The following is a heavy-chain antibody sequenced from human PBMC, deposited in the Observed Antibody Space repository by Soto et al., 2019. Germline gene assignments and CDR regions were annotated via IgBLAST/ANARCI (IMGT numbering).Heavy chain of an antibody. Sequence: GGSLRLSCAASGFTFSSYGMHWVRQAPGKGLEWVAVISYDGSNKYYADSVKGRFTISRDNSKNTLYLQMNSLRAEDTAVYYCAKGSAVRGSSLQDYFDYWGQGTLVTVSS. CDR2: ISYDGSNK. CDR1: GFTFSSYG. CDR3: AKGSAVRGSSLQDYFDY. J-gene: IGHJ4*02. D-gene: IGHD3-16*01. V-gene: IGHV3-30*18.